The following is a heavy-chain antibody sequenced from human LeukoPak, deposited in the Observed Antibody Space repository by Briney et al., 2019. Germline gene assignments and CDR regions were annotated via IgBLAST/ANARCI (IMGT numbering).Heavy chain of an antibody. V-gene: IGHV3-21*01. CDR2: VSSSSAYT. CDR1: GFIFSDYT. D-gene: IGHD3-3*01. CDR3: VRDLRFIGGSDWFDP. J-gene: IGHJ5*02. Sequence: GSLRLSCAASGFIFSDYTMNWVRQAPGKGLEWVSSVSSSSAYTFYADSVKGRFTISRDNAKNSLFLQMDSLRVDDSALYYCVRDLRFIGGSDWFDPWGQGTQVIVSS.